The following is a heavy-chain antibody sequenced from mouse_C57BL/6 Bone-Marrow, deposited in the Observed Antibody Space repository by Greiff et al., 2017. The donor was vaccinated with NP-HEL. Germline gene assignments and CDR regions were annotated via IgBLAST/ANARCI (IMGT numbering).Heavy chain of an antibody. CDR2: ISDGGSYT. CDR1: GFTFSSYA. V-gene: IGHV5-4*01. Sequence: DVQLVESGGGLVKPGGSLKLSCAASGFTFSSYAMSWVRQTPEKRLEWVATISDGGSYTYYPDNVKGRFTISSDNAKNNLYLQMSHLKSEDTAMYYCAKLGRHYAMDYWGQGTSVTVSS. D-gene: IGHD4-1*01. J-gene: IGHJ4*01. CDR3: AKLGRHYAMDY.